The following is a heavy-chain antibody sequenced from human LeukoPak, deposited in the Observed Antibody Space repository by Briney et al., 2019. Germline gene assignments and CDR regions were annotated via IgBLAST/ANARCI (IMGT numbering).Heavy chain of an antibody. CDR1: GFTFSSYS. V-gene: IGHV3-21*01. D-gene: IGHD3-9*01. CDR3: AREGDYYDILTGYYSGYYFDY. J-gene: IGHJ4*02. Sequence: GGSLRLSRAASGFTFSSYSMNWVRQAPGKGLEWVSSISSSSSYIYYADSVKGRFTISRDNAKNSLYLQMNSLRAEDTAVYYCAREGDYYDILTGYYSGYYFDYWGQGTLVTVSS. CDR2: ISSSSSYI.